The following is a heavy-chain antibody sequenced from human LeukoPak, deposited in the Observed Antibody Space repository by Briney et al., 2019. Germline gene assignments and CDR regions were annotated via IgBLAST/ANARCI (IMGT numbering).Heavy chain of an antibody. V-gene: IGHV1-2*06. D-gene: IGHD6-13*01. CDR1: GYTFTGYY. Sequence: ASVKASCKASGYTFTGYYMHWVRQAPGQGLEWMGRINPNSGGTNYAQKFQGRVTMTRDTSISTAYMELSRLRSDDTAVYYCASHLYSSSWSDAFDTWGQGTMVTVSS. J-gene: IGHJ3*02. CDR3: ASHLYSSSWSDAFDT. CDR2: INPNSGGT.